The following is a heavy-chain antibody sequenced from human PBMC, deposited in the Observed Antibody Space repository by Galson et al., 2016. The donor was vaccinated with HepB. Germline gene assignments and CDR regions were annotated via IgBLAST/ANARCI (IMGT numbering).Heavy chain of an antibody. CDR2: IGSSSHYI. CDR3: TRGDIVGPVINWLDS. Sequence: SLRLSCAASGFTFNSYSMNWVRQAPGKGLEWISSIGSSSHYIYYADSVKGRFTISRDNAKNSLYLQMNSLRAEDTAVYHCTRGDIVGPVINWLDSWGQGTLVTVSS. V-gene: IGHV3-21*01. J-gene: IGHJ5*01. D-gene: IGHD3/OR15-3a*01. CDR1: GFTFNSYS.